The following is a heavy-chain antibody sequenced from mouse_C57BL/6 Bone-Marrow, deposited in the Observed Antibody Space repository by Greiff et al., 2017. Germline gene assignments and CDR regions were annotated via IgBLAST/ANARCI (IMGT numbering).Heavy chain of an antibody. CDR1: GYTFTSYW. D-gene: IGHD6-1*01. CDR2: IYPGSGST. V-gene: IGHV1-55*01. J-gene: IGHJ2*01. CDR3: ALAGDY. Sequence: QVHVKQPGAELVKPGASVKMSCKASGYTFTSYWITWVKQRPGQGLEWIGDIYPGSGSTNYNEKFKSKATLTVDTSSSTAYMQLSSLTSEDSAVYCCALAGDYWGQGTTLTVSS.